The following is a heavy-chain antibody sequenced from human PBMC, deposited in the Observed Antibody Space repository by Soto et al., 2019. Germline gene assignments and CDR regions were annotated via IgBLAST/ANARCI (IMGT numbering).Heavy chain of an antibody. V-gene: IGHV3-21*01. CDR3: ARGLKITGDYPYYYYYGMDV. CDR1: GFTFSSYS. CDR2: ISSSSSYI. Sequence: PGGSLRLSCAASGFTFSSYSMNWVRQAPGKGLEWVSSISSSSSYIYYADSVKGRFTISRDNAKNSLYLQMNSLRAEDTAVYYCARGLKITGDYPYYYYYGMDVWGQGTTVTVSS. J-gene: IGHJ6*02. D-gene: IGHD7-27*01.